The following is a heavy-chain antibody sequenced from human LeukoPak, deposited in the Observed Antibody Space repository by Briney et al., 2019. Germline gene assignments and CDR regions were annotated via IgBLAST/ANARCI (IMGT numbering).Heavy chain of an antibody. CDR2: IIPIFGTA. V-gene: IGHV1-69*13. CDR3: ARGGIAAAGTYFGFDY. CDR1: GYTFTSYG. J-gene: IGHJ4*02. D-gene: IGHD6-13*01. Sequence: VASVKVSCKASGYTFTSYGISWVRQAPGQGLEWMGGIIPIFGTANYAQMFQGRVTITADESTSTAYMELSSLRSEDTAVYYCARGGIAAAGTYFGFDYWGQGTLVTVSS.